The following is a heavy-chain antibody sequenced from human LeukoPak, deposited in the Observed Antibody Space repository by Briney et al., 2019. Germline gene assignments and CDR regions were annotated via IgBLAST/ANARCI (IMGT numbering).Heavy chain of an antibody. CDR1: GFTVSSNY. Sequence: PGGSLRLSCAASGFTVSSNYMSWVRQAPGKGLEWVSVIYSGGSTYYADSMKGRFTISRDNAKNTLYLQMSSLRAEDTPVYYGARDLYGSGSYYNDYWGQGTLVTVSS. V-gene: IGHV3-66*01. J-gene: IGHJ4*02. D-gene: IGHD3-10*01. CDR3: ARDLYGSGSYYNDY. CDR2: IYSGGST.